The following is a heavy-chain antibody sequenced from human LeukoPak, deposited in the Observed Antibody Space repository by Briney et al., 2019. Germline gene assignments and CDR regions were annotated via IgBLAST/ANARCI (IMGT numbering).Heavy chain of an antibody. V-gene: IGHV3-20*04. D-gene: IGHD2-2*01. CDR3: ARVPPYCSSTSCHYDFWSGYPDY. Sequence: PGGSLRLSCAASGFTFDDYGMSWVRQAPGKGLEWVSGINWNGGSTGYADSVKGRFTISRDNAKNSLYLQMNGLRAEDTALYYCARVPPYCSSTSCHYDFWSGYPDYWGQGTLVTVSS. CDR2: INWNGGST. J-gene: IGHJ4*02. CDR1: GFTFDDYG.